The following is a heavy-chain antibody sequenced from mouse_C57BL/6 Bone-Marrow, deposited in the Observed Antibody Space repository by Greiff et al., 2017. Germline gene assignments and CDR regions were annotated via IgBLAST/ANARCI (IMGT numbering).Heavy chain of an antibody. CDR2: IYPGSGST. CDR1: GYTFTSYW. Sequence: VQLQQPGAELVKPGASVKMSCKASGYTFTSYWITWVKQRPGQGLEWIGDIYPGSGSTNYNEKFKSKATLTVDTSSSTAYMQLSSLTSEDAAVYYCARARVDISCPWASDYWGQGTSVTVSS. J-gene: IGHJ4*01. CDR3: ARARVDISCPWASDY. V-gene: IGHV1-55*01. D-gene: IGHD3-1*01.